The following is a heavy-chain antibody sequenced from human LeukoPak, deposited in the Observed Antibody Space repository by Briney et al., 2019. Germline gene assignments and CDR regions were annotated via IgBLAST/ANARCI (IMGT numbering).Heavy chain of an antibody. J-gene: IGHJ4*02. V-gene: IGHV3-23*01. CDR1: GFTFSSYA. CDR2: ISGSGGST. Sequence: GGSLRLSCAASGFTFSSYAMSWVRQAPGKGLEWVSAISGSGGSTYYADSVKGRFTISRDNSKNTLYLQMNSLRAEDTAVYYCTTELRWEETNDYWGQGTPVTVSS. D-gene: IGHD2-21*01. CDR3: TTELRWEETNDY.